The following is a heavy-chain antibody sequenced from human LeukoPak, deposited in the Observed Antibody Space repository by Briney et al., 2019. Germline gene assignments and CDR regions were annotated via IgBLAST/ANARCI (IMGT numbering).Heavy chain of an antibody. CDR3: ARAPPGTYGMDV. V-gene: IGHV3-74*01. J-gene: IGHJ6*02. Sequence: GGSLRLSCAASGLTLRRYFMHWVRQAPGKGLVWVSRISSDDITATYADSVQGRFTISRDNAKNTLFLQLNSLRAEDTAVYYCARAPPGTYGMDVWGQGTTVTVSS. CDR1: GLTLRRYF. CDR2: ISSDDITA.